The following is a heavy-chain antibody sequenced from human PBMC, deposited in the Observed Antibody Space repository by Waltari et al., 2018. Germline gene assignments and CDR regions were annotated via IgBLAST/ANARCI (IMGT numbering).Heavy chain of an antibody. CDR3: ARGLETHYYYYMDV. V-gene: IGHV1-8*01. J-gene: IGHJ6*03. CDR2: MNPNSGNT. Sequence: QVQLVQSGAAVKKPGASVKVSCKASGYTFTSYDINWVRQATGQGLEWMGWMNPNSGNTGYAQKFQGRVTMTRNTSISTAYMELSSLRSEDTAVYYCARGLETHYYYYMDVWGKGTTVTVSS. CDR1: GYTFTSYD.